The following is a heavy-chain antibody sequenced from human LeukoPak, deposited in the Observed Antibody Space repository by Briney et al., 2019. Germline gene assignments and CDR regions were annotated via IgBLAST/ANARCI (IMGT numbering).Heavy chain of an antibody. V-gene: IGHV3-53*01. J-gene: IGHJ4*02. CDR3: ARDNSYGGLHFDY. D-gene: IGHD4-23*01. CDR2: LYSGGNT. Sequence: PGGSLRLSCAASGFTFSNYWMSWVRQAPGKGLEWVSVLYSGGNTYYADSVKGRFTISRDNSKNTLYLQMNSLRAEDTAVYYCARDNSYGGLHFDYWGQGTLVTVSS. CDR1: GFTFSNYW.